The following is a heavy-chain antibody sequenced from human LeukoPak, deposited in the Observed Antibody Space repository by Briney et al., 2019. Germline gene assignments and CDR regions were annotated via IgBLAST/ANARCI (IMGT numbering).Heavy chain of an antibody. V-gene: IGHV4-31*03. CDR2: IYYSGST. CDR1: GCSISSGGFY. Sequence: SHTLSLTCNVSGCSISSGGFYWSWIRQHPGKGLEGRGNIYYSGSTYYNPYLKSRVTISVDTSQNQFYLKLSSVTAADTAVYYCARDPRYSSSWYGYFGLWGRGTLVTVSS. J-gene: IGHJ2*01. CDR3: ARDPRYSSSWYGYFGL. D-gene: IGHD6-13*01.